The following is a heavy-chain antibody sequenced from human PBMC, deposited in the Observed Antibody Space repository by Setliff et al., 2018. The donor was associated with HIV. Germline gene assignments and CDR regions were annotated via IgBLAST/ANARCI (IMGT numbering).Heavy chain of an antibody. D-gene: IGHD6-13*01. Sequence: GASVKVSCKSSGYTFTGHYLHLVRQAPGQGLEWMGWINTNTGNPTYAQGFTGRFVFSLDTSVSTAYLQISSLKAEDTAVYYCARAEGRQVPCSSWIDYWGQGTLVTVSS. J-gene: IGHJ4*02. CDR3: ARAEGRQVPCSSWIDY. CDR2: INTNTGNP. CDR1: GYTFTGHY. V-gene: IGHV7-4-1*02.